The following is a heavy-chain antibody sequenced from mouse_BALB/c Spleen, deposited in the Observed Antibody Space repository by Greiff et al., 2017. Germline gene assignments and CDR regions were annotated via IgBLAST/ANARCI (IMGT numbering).Heavy chain of an antibody. J-gene: IGHJ1*01. CDR2: IDPSNSET. V-gene: IGHV1-74*01. CDR3: ATYYYGSSRWYFDV. D-gene: IGHD1-1*01. Sequence: VQLQQSGPELVRPGASVKMSCKASGYTFTSYWMHWVKQRPGQGLEWIGMIDPSNSETRLNQKFKDKATLNVDKSSNTAYMQLSSLTSEDSAVYYCATYYYGSSRWYFDVWGAGTTVTVSS. CDR1: GYTFTSYW.